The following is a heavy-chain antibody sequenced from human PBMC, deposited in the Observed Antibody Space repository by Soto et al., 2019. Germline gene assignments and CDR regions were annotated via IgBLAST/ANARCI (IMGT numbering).Heavy chain of an antibody. D-gene: IGHD4-17*01. J-gene: IGHJ6*02. V-gene: IGHV3-21*01. Sequence: GGSLRLSCAASGFTFSSYSMNWVRQAPGKGLEWVSSISSSSSYIYYADSVKGRFTISRDNAKNSLYLQMNSLRAEDTAVYYCARGPTVVTPTFYYYYYGMDVWGQGTTVTVSS. CDR1: GFTFSSYS. CDR2: ISSSSSYI. CDR3: ARGPTVVTPTFYYYYYGMDV.